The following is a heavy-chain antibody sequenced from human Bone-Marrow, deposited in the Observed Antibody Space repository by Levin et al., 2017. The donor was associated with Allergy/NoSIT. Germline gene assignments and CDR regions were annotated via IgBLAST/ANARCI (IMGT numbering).Heavy chain of an antibody. D-gene: IGHD4/OR15-4a*01. V-gene: IGHV2-5*02. J-gene: IGHJ4*02. CDR1: GFSLSTSQVG. CDR3: AHSPPVDHGDYFDY. CDR2: IYWDDDK. Sequence: SGPTLVKPTQTLTLTCTFSGFSLSTSQVGVGWIRQPPGKALEWLAVIYWDDDKRYSPSLKSRLSITKDTSKNQVVLTMTNMDPVDTATYYFAHSPPVDHGDYFDYWGQGTPVTVSS.